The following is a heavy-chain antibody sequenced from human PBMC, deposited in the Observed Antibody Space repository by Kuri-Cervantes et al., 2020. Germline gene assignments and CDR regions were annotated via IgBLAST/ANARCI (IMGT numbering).Heavy chain of an antibody. V-gene: IGHV1-18*04. CDR3: ARAYDYGDYVGAFDI. J-gene: IGHJ3*02. CDR2: ISAYNGNT. Sequence: ASVKVSCKASGYTFTGYYMHRVRQAPGQGLEWMGWISAYNGNTNYAQKLQGRVTMTTDTSTSTAYMELRSLRSDDTAVYYCARAYDYGDYVGAFDIWGQGTMVTVSS. D-gene: IGHD4-17*01. CDR1: GYTFTGYY.